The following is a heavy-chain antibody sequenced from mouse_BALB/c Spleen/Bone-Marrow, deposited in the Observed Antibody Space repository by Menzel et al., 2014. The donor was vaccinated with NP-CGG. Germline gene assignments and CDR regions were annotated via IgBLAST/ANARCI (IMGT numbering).Heavy chain of an antibody. J-gene: IGHJ2*01. Sequence: VQLQQSGAELVKPGASVKPPQASCYTFTSYWMHWVKLRPGQGFEWIGEINPSNGGTNYNEKFKRKATLTVDKSSSTAYMQLSSLTSEDSAVYYCTIGGFDYWGQGTTLTVSS. CDR2: INPSNGGT. CDR1: CYTFTSYW. V-gene: IGHV1S16*01. CDR3: TIGGFDY.